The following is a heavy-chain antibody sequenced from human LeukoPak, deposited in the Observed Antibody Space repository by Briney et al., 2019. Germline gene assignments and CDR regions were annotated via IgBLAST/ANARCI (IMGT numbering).Heavy chain of an antibody. Sequence: GGSLRLSCAASGFTFNRYWMSWVRQAPGKGLEWVANIRQDGSEKYYVDSVKGRFTISRDNAKNSLYLQMNSLRAEDTAVYYCARGEEAVAGFSYDYWGQGTLVTVSS. V-gene: IGHV3-7*01. CDR1: GFTFNRYW. CDR2: IRQDGSEK. CDR3: ARGEEAVAGFSYDY. J-gene: IGHJ4*02. D-gene: IGHD6-19*01.